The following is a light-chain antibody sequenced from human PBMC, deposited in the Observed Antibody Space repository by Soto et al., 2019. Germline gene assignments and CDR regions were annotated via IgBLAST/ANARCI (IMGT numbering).Light chain of an antibody. J-gene: IGKJ1*01. CDR3: QQYNSYSWT. Sequence: DIQMTQSPSTLSASVGDRVTITCRASQSISSWLAWYQQKAGKAPKLLIYDASSLESGVPSRFSGSGSGTEFPLTISSLQPDDFASYYCQQYNSYSWTFGQGTKVEIK. CDR1: QSISSW. CDR2: DAS. V-gene: IGKV1-5*01.